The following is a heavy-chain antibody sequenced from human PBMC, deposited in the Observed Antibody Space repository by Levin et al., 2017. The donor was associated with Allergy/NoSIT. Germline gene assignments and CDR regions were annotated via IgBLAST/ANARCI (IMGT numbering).Heavy chain of an antibody. CDR2: ISSSSSYT. V-gene: IGHV3-11*03. J-gene: IGHJ3*02. D-gene: IGHD4-23*01. CDR1: GFTFSDYY. CDR3: ASVYGGNRRGVPYAFDI. Sequence: PGGSLRLSCAASGFTFSDYYMSWIRQAPGKGLEWVSYISSSSSYTNYADSVKGRFTISRDNAKNSLYLQMNSLRAEDTAVYYCASVYGGNRRGVPYAFDIWGQGTMVTVSS.